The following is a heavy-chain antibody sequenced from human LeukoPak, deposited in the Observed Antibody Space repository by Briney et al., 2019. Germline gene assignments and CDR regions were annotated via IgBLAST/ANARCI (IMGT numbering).Heavy chain of an antibody. CDR2: ISSSSSTI. V-gene: IGHV3-48*02. D-gene: IGHD6-19*01. CDR3: ARDNRCGWPFDY. J-gene: IGHJ4*02. CDR1: GFTFSSYN. Sequence: GGSLPPSCAASGFTFSSYNMNGVRQAPGKGLEWVSYISSSSSTIYYADSVKGRLTISRDNAKNSLYLQMNSLRDEDTAVYYCARDNRCGWPFDYWGQGTLVTVSS.